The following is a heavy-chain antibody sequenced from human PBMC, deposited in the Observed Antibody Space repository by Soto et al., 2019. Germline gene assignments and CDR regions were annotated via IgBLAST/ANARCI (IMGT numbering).Heavy chain of an antibody. V-gene: IGHV4-61*01. CDR3: TRTTAVPNTLRSRYFFDY. J-gene: IGHJ4*02. CDR1: GGSVSNKTYY. Sequence: SETLSLTCSVSGGSVSNKTYYWSWIRQPPGKRLEWIGYVYYSGTTNYNPSLKSRVTISVDMSKNQFSLRLSSVTAADTALYYCTRTTAVPNTLRSRYFFDYWGQGTLVTVSS. D-gene: IGHD4-17*01. CDR2: VYYSGTT.